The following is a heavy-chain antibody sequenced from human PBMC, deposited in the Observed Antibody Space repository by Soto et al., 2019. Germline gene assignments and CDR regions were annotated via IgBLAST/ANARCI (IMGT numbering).Heavy chain of an antibody. CDR2: IYYSGST. D-gene: IGHD1-26*01. CDR1: GGSISSGGYF. Sequence: SETLSLTCTVSGGSISSGGYFWSWIRQHPGKGLEWIGFIYYSGSTYYNPSLKSRVTISVDTSKNQFSLKLSSVTAADTAVYYCAREGADPHYYNGTDVWGQANTDPVSS. J-gene: IGHJ6*02. V-gene: IGHV4-31*03. CDR3: AREGADPHYYNGTDV.